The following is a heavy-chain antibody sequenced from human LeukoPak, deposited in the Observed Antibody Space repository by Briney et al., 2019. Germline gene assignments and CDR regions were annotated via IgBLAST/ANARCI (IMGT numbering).Heavy chain of an antibody. CDR2: ILPDGSDK. CDR1: GFTFNIYA. Sequence: PGGSLRLSCAASGFTFNIYAIHWVRQSPGKGLEWVAVILPDGSDKYYADSVKGRFTISRDSSKNTLFLHMNTLRAEDTAIYYCAKDRTVGASYWYFDLWGRGTLVTVSS. V-gene: IGHV3-30-3*01. D-gene: IGHD1-26*01. J-gene: IGHJ2*01. CDR3: AKDRTVGASYWYFDL.